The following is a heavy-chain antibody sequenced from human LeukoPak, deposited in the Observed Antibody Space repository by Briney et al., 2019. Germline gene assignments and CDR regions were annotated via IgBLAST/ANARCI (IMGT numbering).Heavy chain of an antibody. V-gene: IGHV4-34*01. Sequence: SETLSLTCAVYGGSFSGYYWSWIRQPPGKGLEWIGEINHSGTTDYNPSLKSRVTISVDTSKNQFSLKLSSVTAADTAVYYCARGWITFGGVITNWGQGTLVTVSS. CDR2: INHSGTT. CDR3: ARGWITFGGVITN. J-gene: IGHJ4*02. CDR1: GGSFSGYY. D-gene: IGHD3-16*02.